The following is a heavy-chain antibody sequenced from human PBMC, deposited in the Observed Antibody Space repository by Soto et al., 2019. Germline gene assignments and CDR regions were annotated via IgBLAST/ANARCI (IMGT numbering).Heavy chain of an antibody. D-gene: IGHD3-10*01. CDR1: GFTFSKYA. Sequence: EVQLLESGGDLVQRGGSLRLSCAAYGFTFSKYAMSWVRQAPGKGLEWVSSISAGGGTTYYADSVKGRFTISRDNSENTLYRQLNGLRADDTAIFYCVKDKYDSGSSMGNWFDPWGQGALVTVSS. J-gene: IGHJ5*02. CDR3: VKDKYDSGSSMGNWFDP. CDR2: ISAGGGTT. V-gene: IGHV3-23*01.